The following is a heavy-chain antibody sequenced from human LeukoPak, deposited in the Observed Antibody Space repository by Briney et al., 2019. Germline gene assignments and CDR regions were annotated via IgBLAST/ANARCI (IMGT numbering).Heavy chain of an antibody. Sequence: GGSLRLSCAASGFTFSSYAMSWVRQAPGKGLEWVSAISGSGGGTYYADSVKGRFTISRDNSKNTLYLQMNSLRAEDTAVYYCARDSGGNYFDYWGQGTLVTVSS. D-gene: IGHD1-26*01. CDR2: ISGSGGGT. CDR3: ARDSGGNYFDY. V-gene: IGHV3-23*01. J-gene: IGHJ4*02. CDR1: GFTFSSYA.